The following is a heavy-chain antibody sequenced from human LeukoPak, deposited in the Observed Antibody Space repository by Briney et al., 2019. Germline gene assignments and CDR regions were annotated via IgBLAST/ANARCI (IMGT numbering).Heavy chain of an antibody. CDR2: IFPGDSDT. V-gene: IGHV5-51*01. CDR3: ARRPDTGAAADYTLDI. CDR1: GYSFNSYW. Sequence: GESPKISCRGSGYSFNSYWIAWVRQMPGKGLEWMGFIFPGDSDTRDPPSFQGHVSFSVDKSMKTAYLQWSSLKSSDSAMYYCARRPDTGAAADYTLDIWGQGTLVTVSS. J-gene: IGHJ4*02. D-gene: IGHD6-13*01.